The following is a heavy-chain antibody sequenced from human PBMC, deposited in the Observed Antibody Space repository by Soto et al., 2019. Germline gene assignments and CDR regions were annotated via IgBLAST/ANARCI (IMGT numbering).Heavy chain of an antibody. D-gene: IGHD3-9*01. Sequence: SETLSLTCAVYGGSFSCYYWSWIRQPPGKGLEWIGEINHSGSTNYNPSLKSRVTISVDTSKNQFSLKLSSVTAADTAVYYCARRYFDWLPYRYYFDYWGQGTLVTVSS. CDR1: GGSFSCYY. CDR2: INHSGST. CDR3: ARRYFDWLPYRYYFDY. J-gene: IGHJ4*02. V-gene: IGHV4-34*01.